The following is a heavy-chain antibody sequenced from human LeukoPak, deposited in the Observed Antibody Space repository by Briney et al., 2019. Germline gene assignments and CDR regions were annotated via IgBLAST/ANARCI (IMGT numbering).Heavy chain of an antibody. J-gene: IGHJ6*02. Sequence: GGSLRLSCAASGFTFSSYAMSWVRQAPGKGLEWVSAISGSGGSTYYADSVKGRFTISRDNSKNTLYLQMNSLRAEDTAVYYCAKAYCSGGSCYSDYYYYGMDVWGQGTTVTVSS. V-gene: IGHV3-23*01. CDR2: ISGSGGST. CDR3: AKAYCSGGSCYSDYYYYGMDV. D-gene: IGHD2-15*01. CDR1: GFTFSSYA.